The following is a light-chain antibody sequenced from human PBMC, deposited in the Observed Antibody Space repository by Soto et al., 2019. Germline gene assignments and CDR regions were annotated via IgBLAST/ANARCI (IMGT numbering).Light chain of an antibody. V-gene: IGKV3-15*01. J-gene: IGKJ1*01. CDR3: QQYNNWSGT. CDR1: QSVVTN. CDR2: GAS. Sequence: EIVMTQSPATLSVSPGERATLSCRASQSVVTNLAWYRQKPGQAPRLLIYGASTRATGIPARFSGSGSGTEFTLTISSLQSEDFAVYYCQQYNNWSGTFGQGTKVDIK.